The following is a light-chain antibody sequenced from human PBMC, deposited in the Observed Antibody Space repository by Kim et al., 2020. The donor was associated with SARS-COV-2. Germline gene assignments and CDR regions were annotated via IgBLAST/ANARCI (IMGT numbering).Light chain of an antibody. V-gene: IGKV1-5*01. CDR1: QSVSTW. J-gene: IGKJ1*01. CDR2: DAS. Sequence: ATVGDMVAFTTRASQSVSTWLAWYQQKPRKAPNFLISDASSLDGGVQSRFSGSGSGTEFTLTITSLQPDDFATYYCQQYNSYPVTFRQATKVDIK. CDR3: QQYNSYPVT.